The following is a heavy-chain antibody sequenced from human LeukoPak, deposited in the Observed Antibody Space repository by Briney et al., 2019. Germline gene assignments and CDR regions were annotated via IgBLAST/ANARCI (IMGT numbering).Heavy chain of an antibody. V-gene: IGHV3-30*02. CDR2: IRYDG. D-gene: IGHD2-2*01. CDR1: GFSFSSYG. J-gene: IGHJ4*02. CDR3: AKGTYNYFDS. Sequence: PGGSLRLSCAASGFSFSSYGLHWVRQAPGKGLEWVAFIRYDGNYADSVKGRFTISRDNSKNTPFLQMNSLGAEDTAVYYCAKGTYNYFDSWGQGTLVTVSS.